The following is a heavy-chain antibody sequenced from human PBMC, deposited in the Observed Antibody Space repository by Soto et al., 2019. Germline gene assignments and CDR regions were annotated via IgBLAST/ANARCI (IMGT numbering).Heavy chain of an antibody. Sequence: QVQLVQSGAEVKKPGASVKVSCKASGYTFTSYGISWVRQAPGQGLEGMGWISAYNGNTHYAQKLQGRVTMTTDTSTSTAYMALRSLRSDETAVYCCATWGGAITIFGVVIDGMDVWGQGTTVTVSS. V-gene: IGHV1-18*01. CDR3: ATWGGAITIFGVVIDGMDV. J-gene: IGHJ6*02. CDR2: ISAYNGNT. D-gene: IGHD3-3*01. CDR1: GYTFTSYG.